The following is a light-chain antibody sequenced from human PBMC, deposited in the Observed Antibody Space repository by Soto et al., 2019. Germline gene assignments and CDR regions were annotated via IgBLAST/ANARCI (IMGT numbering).Light chain of an antibody. J-gene: IGKJ1*01. Sequence: DLQMTQSPSTLSASVGDRVTITCRASQSINIWLAWYQQKPGSAPKLLIHKASTLESGVPSRFSGSGSGTEVTLTRSSLQTDDFATYYCQQYNVYWTFGQGTRVEIK. V-gene: IGKV1-5*03. CDR1: QSINIW. CDR2: KAS. CDR3: QQYNVYWT.